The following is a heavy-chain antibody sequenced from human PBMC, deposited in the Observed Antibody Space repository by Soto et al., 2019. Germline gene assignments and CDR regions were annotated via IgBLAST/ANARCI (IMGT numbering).Heavy chain of an antibody. CDR3: ARHKERGGNDNSWLLPPDY. V-gene: IGHV4-39*01. Sequence: QLQLQGSGPGLVKPSETLSLTCAVSGGSISSTNSYWGWIRQSPGKGLEWIGSIYYSGGTYYNPSLKRRVTVSVDTSKNQFSLRLISVTAADTAVYYCARHKERGGNDNSWLLPPDYWGQGTLVTVSS. J-gene: IGHJ4*02. CDR1: GGSISSTNSY. D-gene: IGHD6-13*01. CDR2: IYYSGGT.